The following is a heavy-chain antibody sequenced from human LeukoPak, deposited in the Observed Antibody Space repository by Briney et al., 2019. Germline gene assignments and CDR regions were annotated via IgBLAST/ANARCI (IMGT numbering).Heavy chain of an antibody. D-gene: IGHD6-19*01. CDR1: GGSISSSSYY. CDR3: AGCLYSSGCRYFDL. Sequence: PSETLSLTCTVSGGSISSSSYYWGWIRQPPGKGREWIVSIYYSGSTYYTPSLKSRVTISVDTSKNQFSLKLSSVTAADTAVYYCAGCLYSSGCRYFDLWGRGTLVTVSS. V-gene: IGHV4-39*01. J-gene: IGHJ2*01. CDR2: IYYSGST.